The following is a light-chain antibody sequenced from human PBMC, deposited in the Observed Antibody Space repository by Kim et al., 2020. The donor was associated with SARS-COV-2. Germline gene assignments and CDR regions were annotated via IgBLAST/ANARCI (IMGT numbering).Light chain of an antibody. CDR3: QQYDRYPVT. CDR2: KAS. CDR1: QSISSW. J-gene: IGKJ2*01. Sequence: DIQMTQSPSTLSASVGDRVTITCRASQSISSWLAWYQQKPGKAPRLLIYKASHLESGVPSRFAGSESGTEFTLTISSLQPDDSATYYCQQYDRYPVTFGQGTKLEI. V-gene: IGKV1-5*03.